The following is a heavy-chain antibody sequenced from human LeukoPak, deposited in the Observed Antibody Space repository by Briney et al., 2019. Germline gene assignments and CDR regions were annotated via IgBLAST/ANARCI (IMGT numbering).Heavy chain of an antibody. D-gene: IGHD3-22*01. CDR2: IHIGGGA. CDR3: VKNEPDSSGHYLIDY. Sequence: SETLSLTCSVSGASISLYYWGWIRQPAGKGLEWIGRIHIGGGAYYNPSLKSRVSMSVDTSKNQFSLKLTSVTAADTAVYYCVKNEPDSSGHYLIDYWGQGTLVTVSS. V-gene: IGHV4-4*07. J-gene: IGHJ4*02. CDR1: GASISLYY.